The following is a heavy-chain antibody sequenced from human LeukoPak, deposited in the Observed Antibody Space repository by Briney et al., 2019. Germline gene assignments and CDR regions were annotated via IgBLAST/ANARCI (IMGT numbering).Heavy chain of an antibody. CDR3: ARGERSGSFDY. CDR1: GYTFINYY. J-gene: IGHJ4*02. Sequence: GASVKVSCKASGYTFINYYMHWVRQAPGQGLEGMGIINPGGGSTSYAQKFQGRVTMTSDTYTSTVYMDLSSLRSEDTAVYYCARGERSGSFDYWGQGTLVTVSS. CDR2: INPGGGST. V-gene: IGHV1-46*01. D-gene: IGHD1-26*01.